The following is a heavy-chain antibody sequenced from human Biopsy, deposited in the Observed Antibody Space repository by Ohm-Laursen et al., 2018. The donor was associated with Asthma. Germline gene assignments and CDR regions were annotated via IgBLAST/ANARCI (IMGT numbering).Heavy chain of an antibody. CDR3: AKEVFPGWELRRGPDS. V-gene: IGHV3-30*18. CDR1: GFTFSNYG. Sequence: SLRLSCAAFGFTFSNYGMHWVRQAPGKGLDWVAVISFDGTNRNYTDSVKGRFTISRDNSRNTLHLEMNSLRAEDTAVYFCAKEVFPGWELRRGPDSWGQGTLVAVSS. J-gene: IGHJ4*02. CDR2: ISFDGTNR. D-gene: IGHD1-26*01.